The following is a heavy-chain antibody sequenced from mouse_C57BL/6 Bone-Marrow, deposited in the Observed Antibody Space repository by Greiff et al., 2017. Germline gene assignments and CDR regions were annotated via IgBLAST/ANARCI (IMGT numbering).Heavy chain of an antibody. Sequence: VQLQQSGPVLVKPGASVKMSCKASGYTFTDYYMNWVKQSHGKSLEWIGVINPYNGGTSYNQKFKGKATLTVDKSSSTAYMELNSLTSEDSAVYYCASCDGYYSYWYFDVWGTGTTVTVSS. V-gene: IGHV1-19*01. CDR1: GYTFTDYY. D-gene: IGHD2-3*01. J-gene: IGHJ1*03. CDR3: ASCDGYYSYWYFDV. CDR2: INPYNGGT.